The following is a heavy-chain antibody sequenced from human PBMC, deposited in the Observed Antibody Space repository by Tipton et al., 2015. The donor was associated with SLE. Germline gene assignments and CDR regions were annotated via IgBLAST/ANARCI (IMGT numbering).Heavy chain of an antibody. V-gene: IGHV4-34*01. Sequence: TLSLTCAVYDGSFSGHYWTWIRQPPERGLEWIGGINERGSTNYNPSLKSRLIMSIDASKKQFSPKLSSVTAADTAVYYCARVCGGDWGIWFDPWGQGTLVTVSS. CDR1: DGSFSGHY. J-gene: IGHJ5*02. D-gene: IGHD2-21*01. CDR3: ARVCGGDWGIWFDP. CDR2: INERGST.